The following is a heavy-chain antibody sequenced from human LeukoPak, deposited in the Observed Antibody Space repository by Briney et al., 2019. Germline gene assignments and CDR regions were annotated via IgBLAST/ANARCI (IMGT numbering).Heavy chain of an antibody. CDR2: ISAYNGNT. J-gene: IGHJ4*02. Sequence: ASVKVSCKASGYTFTSYAMNWVRQAPGQGLEWMGWISAYNGNTNYAQKLQGRVTMTTDTSTSTAYMELRSLRSDDTAVYYCARSARLSGEDYWGQGTLVTVSS. D-gene: IGHD3-3*01. CDR3: ARSARLSGEDY. V-gene: IGHV1-18*01. CDR1: GYTFTSYA.